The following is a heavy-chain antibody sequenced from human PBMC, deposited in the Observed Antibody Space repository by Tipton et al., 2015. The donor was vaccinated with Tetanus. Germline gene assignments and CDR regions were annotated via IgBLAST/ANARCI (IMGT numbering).Heavy chain of an antibody. J-gene: IGHJ2*01. CDR2: LSDSGLS. CDR1: GASLRSGDYN. D-gene: IGHD3-3*01. Sequence: TLSLTCSVSGASLRSGDYNWSWIRQPPGKGLEWLAYLSDSGLSNSNYFLKSRITISRDTSRNQFSLKLTSVTAADTAVYYCTRDPAVLRFLEWLPDWYFALWGRGALVTVSS. CDR3: TRDPAVLRFLEWLPDWYFAL. V-gene: IGHV4-61*08.